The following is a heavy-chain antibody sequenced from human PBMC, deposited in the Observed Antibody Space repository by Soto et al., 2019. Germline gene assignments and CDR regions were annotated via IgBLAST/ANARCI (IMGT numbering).Heavy chain of an antibody. D-gene: IGHD3-22*01. CDR1: GFTFSSYA. J-gene: IGHJ4*02. CDR3: AKVYYYDSSGYYPYDY. CDR2: ITASGGRT. Sequence: HPGGSLRLSCTASGFTFSSYAMTWVRQAPGRGLEGVSGITASGGRTFYADSVKGRFTISRDNSRSTLYLQMNSLRAEDTAVYYCAKVYYYDSSGYYPYDYWGQGTLVTVSS. V-gene: IGHV3-23*01.